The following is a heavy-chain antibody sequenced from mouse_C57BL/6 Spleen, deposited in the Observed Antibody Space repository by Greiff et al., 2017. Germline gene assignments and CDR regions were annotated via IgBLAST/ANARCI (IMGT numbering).Heavy chain of an antibody. Sequence: QVQLQQSGAELVRPGSSVKLSCKASGYTFTSYWMHWVKQRPIQGLEWIGNIDPSDSETHYNQKFKDKATLTVDKSSSTAYMQLSSLTSEDSAVYYCARWGWLGVDFDYWGQGTTLTVSS. J-gene: IGHJ2*01. CDR1: GYTFTSYW. CDR3: ARWGWLGVDFDY. CDR2: IDPSDSET. D-gene: IGHD2-3*01. V-gene: IGHV1-52*01.